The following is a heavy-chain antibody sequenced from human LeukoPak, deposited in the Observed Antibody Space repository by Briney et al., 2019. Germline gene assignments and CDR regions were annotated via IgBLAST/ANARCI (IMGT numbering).Heavy chain of an antibody. CDR2: IIPIFGTA. Sequence: ASVKVSCKASGGTFSSYAISWVRQAPGQGLEWMGGIIPIFGTANYAQKFQGRVTMTTDTSTSTAYMELRSLRSDDTAVYYCARFRSGDYWGQGTLVTVSS. V-gene: IGHV1-69*05. CDR3: ARFRSGDY. J-gene: IGHJ4*02. CDR1: GGTFSSYA. D-gene: IGHD3-10*01.